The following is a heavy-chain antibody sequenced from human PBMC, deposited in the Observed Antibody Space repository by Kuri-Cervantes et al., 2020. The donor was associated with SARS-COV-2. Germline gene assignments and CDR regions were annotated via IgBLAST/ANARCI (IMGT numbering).Heavy chain of an antibody. V-gene: IGHV3-73*01. CDR2: VRGKANNYAT. Sequence: GGSLRLSCEVSGFLFSDSAIHCVRQASGKGLEWVGRVRGKANNYATAYAVSVKGRFTISRDDSKNMAYLQMNSLKTEDTAVYYCTTLIDYWGQGALVTVSS. J-gene: IGHJ4*02. CDR1: GFLFSDSA. CDR3: TTLIDY.